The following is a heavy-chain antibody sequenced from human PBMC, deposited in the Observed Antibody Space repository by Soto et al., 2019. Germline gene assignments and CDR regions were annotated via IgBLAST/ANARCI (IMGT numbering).Heavy chain of an antibody. CDR1: VRSISSYY. J-gene: IGHJ5*02. Sequence: SETLSLTCTVSVRSISSYYWSWIRQTDGKGLEWIGHIYTSGSTNYNPSLKSRVTMSVDTYKTQFSLKLSSVTAADTAVYYCAREGASLDPWGQGTLVTVSS. CDR3: AREGASLDP. V-gene: IGHV4-4*07. CDR2: IYTSGST. D-gene: IGHD3-16*01.